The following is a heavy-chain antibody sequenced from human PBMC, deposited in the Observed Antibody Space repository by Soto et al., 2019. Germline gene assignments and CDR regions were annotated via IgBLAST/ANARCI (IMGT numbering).Heavy chain of an antibody. V-gene: IGHV3-7*04. CDR2: IKPDGSER. CDR3: ASDRGWNLFVY. Sequence: EVQLVESGGGWVQPGGSLRLSCVASEFTFGSYWMTWVSQAPGKGLERVANIKPDGSERHYLDSVKGRFTISRDNAKNSVYLQMNRLRAEDTDIYFCASDRGWNLFVYWCQGTLVIVSS. CDR1: EFTFGSYW. D-gene: IGHD6-19*01. J-gene: IGHJ4*01.